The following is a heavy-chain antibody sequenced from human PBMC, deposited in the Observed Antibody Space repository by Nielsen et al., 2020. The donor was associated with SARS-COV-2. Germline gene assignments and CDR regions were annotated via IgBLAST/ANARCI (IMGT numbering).Heavy chain of an antibody. V-gene: IGHV3-64*04. CDR3: AKTMGLIDFDY. D-gene: IGHD3-10*01. Sequence: GESLKISCSASGFTFSSYAMHWVRQAPGKGLEYVSAISSNGGSTYYADSVKGRFTISRDNSKDTLSLQMNSLRAEDTAKYYCAKTMGLIDFDYWGQGTLVTVSS. CDR2: ISSNGGST. J-gene: IGHJ4*02. CDR1: GFTFSSYA.